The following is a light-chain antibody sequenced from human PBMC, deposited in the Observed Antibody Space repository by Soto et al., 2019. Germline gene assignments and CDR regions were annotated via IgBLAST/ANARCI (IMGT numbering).Light chain of an antibody. Sequence: DIQMTQSQSPLSASVGDRATITCRARQVISNSLVWYQQKQGKDPQLLIYAASTLQSGVPSRFSGSGSGTDFTLTISSLQPEDVAPYYCQQYNSDPFTFGPGTKVDIK. CDR1: QVISNS. CDR3: QQYNSDPFT. CDR2: AAS. J-gene: IGKJ3*01. V-gene: IGKV1-27*01.